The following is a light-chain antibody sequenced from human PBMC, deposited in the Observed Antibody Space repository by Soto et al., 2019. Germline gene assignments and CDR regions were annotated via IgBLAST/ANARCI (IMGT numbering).Light chain of an antibody. J-gene: IGLJ3*02. V-gene: IGLV2-11*01. CDR1: SSDVGDYNY. CDR3: CSYAGSYTLKV. Sequence: QSALTQPRSVSGSPGQSVTISCTGTSSDVGDYNYVSWYQQHPGKAPKLMIYDVSKRPSGVPDRFSGSKSGNTASLTISGLQAEDEADYYCCSYAGSYTLKVFGGGTKLTVL. CDR2: DVS.